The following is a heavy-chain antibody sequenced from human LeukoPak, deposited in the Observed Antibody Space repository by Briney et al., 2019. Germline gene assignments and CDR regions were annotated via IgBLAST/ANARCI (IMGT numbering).Heavy chain of an antibody. Sequence: GGSLRLSCAASGFIFSSYAMSWVRQAPGKGLEWVSAISGSGGSTYYADSVKGRFTISRDNSKNTLYLQMNSLRAEDTAVYYCAKDLAHYYDSSGYYYDINYFDYWGQGTLVTVSS. CDR2: ISGSGGST. J-gene: IGHJ4*02. D-gene: IGHD3-22*01. CDR3: AKDLAHYYDSSGYYYDINYFDY. V-gene: IGHV3-23*01. CDR1: GFIFSSYA.